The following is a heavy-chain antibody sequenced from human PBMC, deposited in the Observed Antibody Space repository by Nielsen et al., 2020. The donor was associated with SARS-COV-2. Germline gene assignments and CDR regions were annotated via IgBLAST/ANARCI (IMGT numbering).Heavy chain of an antibody. Sequence: SETPSLTCTVSGGSISSYYWSWIRQPPGKGLEWIGYIYYSGSTYYNPSLKSRVTISVDTSKNQFSLKLSSVTAADTAVYYCARDGETVPFDYWGQGTLVTVSS. CDR1: GGSISSYY. V-gene: IGHV4-59*12. J-gene: IGHJ4*02. CDR3: ARDGETVPFDY. CDR2: IYYSGST. D-gene: IGHD3-10*01.